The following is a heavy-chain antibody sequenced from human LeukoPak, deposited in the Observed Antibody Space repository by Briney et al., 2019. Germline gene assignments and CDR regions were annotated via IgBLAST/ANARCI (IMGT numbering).Heavy chain of an antibody. D-gene: IGHD6-19*01. V-gene: IGHV1-2*02. Sequence: ASVKVSCKASGYTFTGYYMHWVRQAPGQGLEWMGWINPNSGGTNYAQKFQGRVTMTRDTSISTAYMELSSLRSEDTAVYYCARMTVSGRDNWFDPWGQGTLVTVSA. CDR3: ARMTVSGRDNWFDP. J-gene: IGHJ5*02. CDR2: INPNSGGT. CDR1: GYTFTGYY.